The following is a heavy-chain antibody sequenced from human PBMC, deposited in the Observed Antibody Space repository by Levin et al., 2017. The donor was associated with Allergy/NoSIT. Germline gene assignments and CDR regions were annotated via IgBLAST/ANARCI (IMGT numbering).Heavy chain of an antibody. CDR1: GFTFSSYG. CDR3: AKDFADYWRFGDYYYGMDV. Sequence: PGESLKISCAASGFTFSSYGMHWVRQAPGKGLEWVAVISYDGSNKYYADSVKGRFTISRDNSKNTLYLQMNSLRAEDTAVYYCAKDFADYWRFGDYYYGMDVWGQGTTVTVSS. CDR2: ISYDGSNK. V-gene: IGHV3-30*18. D-gene: IGHD3-3*01. J-gene: IGHJ6*02.